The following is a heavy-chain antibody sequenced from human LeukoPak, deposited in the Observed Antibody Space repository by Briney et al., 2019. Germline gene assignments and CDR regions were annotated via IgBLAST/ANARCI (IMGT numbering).Heavy chain of an antibody. Sequence: SETLSPTCTVSGGSISSSSYYWGWIRQPPGKGLEWIGSIYYSGSTYYNPSLKSRVTISVDTSKNQFSLKLSSVTAADTAVYYCARHRRGSYPSVAFDIWGQGTMVTVSS. D-gene: IGHD1-26*01. J-gene: IGHJ3*02. V-gene: IGHV4-39*01. CDR2: IYYSGST. CDR1: GGSISSSSYY. CDR3: ARHRRGSYPSVAFDI.